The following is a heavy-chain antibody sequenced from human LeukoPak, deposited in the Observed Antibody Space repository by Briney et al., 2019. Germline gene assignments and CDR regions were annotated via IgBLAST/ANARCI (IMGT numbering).Heavy chain of an antibody. Sequence: GGSLRLSCAASGFTFSSYSMNWVRQAPGKGLEWVSSISSSSSYIYYADSVKGRFTISRDNAKNSLYLQMNSLRAEDTAVYYCARLGMVRGKAGHWGQGTLVTVSS. V-gene: IGHV3-21*01. CDR1: GFTFSSYS. J-gene: IGHJ4*02. D-gene: IGHD3-10*01. CDR3: ARLGMVRGKAGH. CDR2: ISSSSSYI.